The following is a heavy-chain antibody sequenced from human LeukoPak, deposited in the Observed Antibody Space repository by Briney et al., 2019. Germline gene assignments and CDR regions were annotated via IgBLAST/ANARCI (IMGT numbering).Heavy chain of an antibody. CDR1: GFTFSSYG. J-gene: IGHJ4*02. CDR3: AKDRTAMVLGNYFDY. V-gene: IGHV3-30*02. Sequence: PGGSLRLSCAASGFTFSSYGMHWVRQAPGKGLEWVAFIRYDGSNKYYADSVKGRFTISRDNSKNTLYLQMNSLRAEDTAVYYCAKDRTAMVLGNYFDYWGQGTLVTVSS. CDR2: IRYDGSNK. D-gene: IGHD5-18*01.